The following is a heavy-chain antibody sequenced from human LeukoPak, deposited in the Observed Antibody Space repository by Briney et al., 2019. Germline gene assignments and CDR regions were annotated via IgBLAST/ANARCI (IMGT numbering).Heavy chain of an antibody. D-gene: IGHD6-19*01. V-gene: IGHV1-46*01. CDR1: GYTFTSYY. Sequence: GASVKVSCKASGYTFTSYYMRWVRQAPGQGLEWMGIINPSGGSTSYAQKFQGRVTMTRDTSTSTVYMELSSLRSEDTAVYYCARDRGIAVAGTDYYYGMDVWGKGTTVTVSS. J-gene: IGHJ6*04. CDR3: ARDRGIAVAGTDYYYGMDV. CDR2: INPSGGST.